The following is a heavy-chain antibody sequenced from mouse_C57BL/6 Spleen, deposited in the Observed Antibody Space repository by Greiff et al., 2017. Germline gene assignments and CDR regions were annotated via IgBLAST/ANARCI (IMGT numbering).Heavy chain of an antibody. J-gene: IGHJ2*01. Sequence: EVQLQQSGPELVKPGASVKMSCKASGYTFTDYNMHWVKQSHGKSLEWIGYINPNNGGTSYNQKFKGKATLTVNKSSSTAYMELRSLTSEDSAVYYCASAFTTVAFDYWGQGTTLTVSS. V-gene: IGHV1-22*01. CDR1: GYTFTDYN. CDR3: ASAFTTVAFDY. CDR2: INPNNGGT. D-gene: IGHD1-1*01.